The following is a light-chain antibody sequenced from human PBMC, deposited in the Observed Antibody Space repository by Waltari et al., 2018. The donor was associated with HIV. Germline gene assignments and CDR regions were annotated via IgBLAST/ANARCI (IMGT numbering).Light chain of an antibody. J-gene: IGLJ2*01. V-gene: IGLV4-69*01. Sequence: QLVLTQSPSASASLRASVRLTFTLTSGHSTYTIAWHQQRPEKGPRYLMRINSDATYNKRYGSPDRFSGSSSGAERYLSISSLQSEDEADYYCQTWGTGMVFGGGTKLTVL. CDR2: INSDATY. CDR3: QTWGTGMV. CDR1: SGHSTYT.